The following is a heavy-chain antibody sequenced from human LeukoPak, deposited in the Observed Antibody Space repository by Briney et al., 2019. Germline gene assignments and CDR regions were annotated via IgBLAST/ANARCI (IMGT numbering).Heavy chain of an antibody. J-gene: IGHJ4*02. CDR3: ARDAESYASGSYTPFDY. CDR1: GGSISGYS. D-gene: IGHD3-10*01. Sequence: SEALSLTCTVSGGSISGYSWSWIRQPPGKGLEWLEYIYYSGSINYNPSLKSRVTISVDPSKNQFSLKLTSVTAADTAVYFCARDAESYASGSYTPFDYWGQGTLVTVSS. CDR2: IYYSGSI. V-gene: IGHV4-59*01.